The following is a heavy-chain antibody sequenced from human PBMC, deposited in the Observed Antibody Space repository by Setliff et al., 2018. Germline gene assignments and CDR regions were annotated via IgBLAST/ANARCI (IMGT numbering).Heavy chain of an antibody. Sequence: SETLSLTCTVSGGSISSHYWSWIRQPPGKGLEWIGYIYYSGSTNYNPSLKSRVTISVDRSNNQFSLKLNSVTAADTALYYCARASVVHAIAVGYWGQGTLVTVSS. CDR1: GGSISSHY. D-gene: IGHD2-15*01. J-gene: IGHJ4*02. CDR2: IYYSGST. V-gene: IGHV4-59*08. CDR3: ARASVVHAIAVGY.